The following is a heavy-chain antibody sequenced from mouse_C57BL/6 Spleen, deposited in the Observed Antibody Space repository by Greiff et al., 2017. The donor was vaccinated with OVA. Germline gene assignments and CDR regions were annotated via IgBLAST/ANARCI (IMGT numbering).Heavy chain of an antibody. CDR1: GFSLTSYG. CDR3: AKGGGYGSRYVVFDY. V-gene: IGHV2-5*01. CDR2: IWSGGGT. J-gene: IGHJ2*01. D-gene: IGHD1-1*01. Sequence: VQLQQSGPGLVQPSPSLSITCTASGFSLTSYGVHWVRQSPGKGLEWLGVIWSGGGTDYNAAFMSRLSIPKDNSKSHVSFKMNMLRADDTAKYYGAKGGGYGSRYVVFDYWGQGTTLTVSS.